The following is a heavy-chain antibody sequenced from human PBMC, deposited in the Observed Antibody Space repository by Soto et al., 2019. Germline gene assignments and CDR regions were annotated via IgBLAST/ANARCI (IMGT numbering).Heavy chain of an antibody. J-gene: IGHJ5*02. V-gene: IGHV1-2*04. CDR1: GYTFTGYY. D-gene: IGHD1-1*01. Sequence: QVQLVQSGAEVKKPGASVKVSCKAFGYTFTGYYMHWVRQAPGQGLEWMGWINPNSGGTNYAQKFQGWVTMTRDTSISTAYMELSRLRSDDTAVYYCARAAYGTTGSWFDPWGQGTLVTVSS. CDR3: ARAAYGTTGSWFDP. CDR2: INPNSGGT.